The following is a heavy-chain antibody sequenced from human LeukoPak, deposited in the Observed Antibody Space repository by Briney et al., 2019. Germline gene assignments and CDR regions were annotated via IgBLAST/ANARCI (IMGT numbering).Heavy chain of an antibody. CDR3: ARKNYFDY. D-gene: IGHD2/OR15-2a*01. Sequence: GGSLRLSCAASGFTFSSYAMHWVRQAPGKGLEWVAVISYDGSNKYYADSVKGRFTISRDNSKNTLYLQMNSLRAEDTAVYYCARKNYFDYWGQGTLVTVSS. J-gene: IGHJ4*02. CDR1: GFTFSSYA. CDR2: ISYDGSNK. V-gene: IGHV3-30-3*01.